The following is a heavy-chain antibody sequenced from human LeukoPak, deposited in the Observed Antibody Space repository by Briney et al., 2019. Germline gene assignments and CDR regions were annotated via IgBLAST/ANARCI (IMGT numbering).Heavy chain of an antibody. CDR1: GYTFTSYG. CDR3: AREWGLESSGYYYAY. J-gene: IGHJ4*02. D-gene: IGHD3-22*01. V-gene: IGHV1-18*01. Sequence: GASVKVSCKASGYTFTSYGISWVRQAPGQGLEWMGWISAYNGNTNYAQKLQGRVTMTTDTSTGTAYMELSSLRSEDTAVYYCAREWGLESSGYYYAYWGQGTLVTVSS. CDR2: ISAYNGNT.